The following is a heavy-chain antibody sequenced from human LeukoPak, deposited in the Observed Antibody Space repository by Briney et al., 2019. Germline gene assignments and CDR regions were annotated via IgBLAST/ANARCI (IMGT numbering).Heavy chain of an antibody. CDR2: IYHSGST. Sequence: SETLSLTCTVSGGSISSGRDYWSWIRQPAGKGLEWIGYIYHSGSTYYNPSLKSRVTISVDRSKNQFSLKLSSVTAADTAVYYCARDLATRRGSSWYFDYWGQGTLVTVSS. CDR1: GGSISSGRDY. D-gene: IGHD6-13*01. CDR3: ARDLATRRGSSWYFDY. V-gene: IGHV4-61*10. J-gene: IGHJ4*02.